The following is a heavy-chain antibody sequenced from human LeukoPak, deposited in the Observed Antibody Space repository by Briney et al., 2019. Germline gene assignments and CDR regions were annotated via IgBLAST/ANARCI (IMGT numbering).Heavy chain of an antibody. CDR3: ANAPPQLWFGEAPLTGGFDY. CDR1: GFTFSSYG. D-gene: IGHD3-10*01. V-gene: IGHV3-30*18. J-gene: IGHJ4*02. CDR2: ISYDGSNK. Sequence: GGSLRLSCAASGFTFSSYGMHWFRQAPGKGLEWVAVISYDGSNKYYADSVKGRFTISRDNSKNTLYLQMNSLRAEDTAVYYCANAPPQLWFGEAPLTGGFDYWGQGTLVTVSS.